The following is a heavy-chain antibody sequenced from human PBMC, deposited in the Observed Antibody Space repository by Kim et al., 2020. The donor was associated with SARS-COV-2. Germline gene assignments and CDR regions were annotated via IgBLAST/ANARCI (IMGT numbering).Heavy chain of an antibody. V-gene: IGHV3-48*02. CDR3: ARDLGYNGGY. Sequence: TIYYADSVKGRFTISRDNAKKSLYLQMNSLRDEDTAVYYCARDLGYNGGYWGQGTLVTVSS. D-gene: IGHD5-18*01. J-gene: IGHJ4*02. CDR2: TI.